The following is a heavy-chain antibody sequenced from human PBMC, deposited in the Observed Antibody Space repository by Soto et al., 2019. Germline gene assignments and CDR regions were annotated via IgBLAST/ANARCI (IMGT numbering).Heavy chain of an antibody. J-gene: IGHJ5*02. Sequence: PGGSLRLSCAASGFTVSSNYMSRVRQAPGKGLEWVSVIYSGGSTYYADSVKGRFTISRDNAKRSLYLQMMSLTAEDTAIYYCVRGGGGGLFDPWGQGTMVTVSS. CDR2: IYSGGST. CDR3: VRGGGGGLFDP. V-gene: IGHV3-53*01. D-gene: IGHD2-15*01. CDR1: GFTVSSNY.